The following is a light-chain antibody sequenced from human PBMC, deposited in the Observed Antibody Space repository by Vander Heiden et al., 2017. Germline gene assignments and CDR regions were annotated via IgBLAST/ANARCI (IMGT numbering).Light chain of an antibody. V-gene: IGKV1-39*01. Sequence: DIQMTQSPSTLSASEGDTVMITCRASQSLSIYLNWYQQKPGKAPQLLITGASSLHSGVPSRFSGSGSGSVFTLTISSLQPDDFATYYCQQSYTSPYTFGQGTNLEI. CDR1: QSLSIY. J-gene: IGKJ2*01. CDR3: QQSYTSPYT. CDR2: GAS.